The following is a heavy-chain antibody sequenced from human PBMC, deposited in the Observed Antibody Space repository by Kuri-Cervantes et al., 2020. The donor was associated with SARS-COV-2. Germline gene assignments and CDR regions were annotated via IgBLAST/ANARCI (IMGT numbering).Heavy chain of an antibody. Sequence: GGSLRLSCKGSGYSFTSYWIGWVRQMPGKGLEWMGIIYPGDSDTRYSPSFQGQVTISADKSISTAYLQWSSLKASDTAMYYCARRGSYSPFVDYWGQEPWSPSPQ. CDR3: ARRGSYSPFVDY. D-gene: IGHD1-26*01. CDR1: GYSFTSYW. CDR2: IYPGDSDT. J-gene: IGHJ4*01. V-gene: IGHV5-51*01.